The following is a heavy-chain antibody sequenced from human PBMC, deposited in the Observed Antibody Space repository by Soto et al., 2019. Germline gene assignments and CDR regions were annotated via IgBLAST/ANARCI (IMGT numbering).Heavy chain of an antibody. CDR1: GGSFSGYY. D-gene: IGHD3-9*01. J-gene: IGHJ6*02. V-gene: IGHV4-34*01. Sequence: PSETLSLTCAVYGGSFSGYYWSWIRQPPGKGLEWIGEINHSGSTNYNPSLKSRVTISVDTSKNQFSLKLSSVTAADTAVYYCARANYDILTGEAAFMDVWGQGTTVTVSS. CDR3: ARANYDILTGEAAFMDV. CDR2: INHSGST.